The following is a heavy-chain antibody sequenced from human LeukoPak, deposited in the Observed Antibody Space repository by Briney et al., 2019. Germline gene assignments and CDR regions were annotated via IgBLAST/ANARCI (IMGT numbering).Heavy chain of an antibody. CDR3: ARDVGEYCSSTNCYASHY. J-gene: IGHJ4*02. V-gene: IGHV1-2*02. D-gene: IGHD2-2*01. CDR2: INPHSGGT. Sequence: ASVKVSCKASGYTFTVYYSHWVRQAPGQGLEWMGWINPHSGGTNYAQKFQGGVTMTRDTSITTAYMELSSLRSDDTAVYYCARDVGEYCSSTNCYASHYWGQGTLVTVSS. CDR1: GYTFTVYY.